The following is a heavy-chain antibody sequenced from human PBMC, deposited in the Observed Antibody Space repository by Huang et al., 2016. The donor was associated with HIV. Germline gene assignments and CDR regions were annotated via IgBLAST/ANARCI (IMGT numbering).Heavy chain of an antibody. CDR2: IGSSSSYR. D-gene: IGHD3-10*01. Sequence: EVQLVESGGGLVKPGGSLRLSCVASGFTFTNYAMNWVRQAPWKGLECVSAIGSSSSYRYYAAAVKGRVTNSIDDAKNSLYRQMNSLRAEDTAVYYCARPQGDKVRGIIRSYYYYYGMDVWGRGTTVTVSS. V-gene: IGHV3-21*06. J-gene: IGHJ6*02. CDR1: GFTFTNYA. CDR3: ARPQGDKVRGIIRSYYYYYGMDV.